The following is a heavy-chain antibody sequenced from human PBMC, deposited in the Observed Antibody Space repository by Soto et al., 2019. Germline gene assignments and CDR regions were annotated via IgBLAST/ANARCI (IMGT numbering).Heavy chain of an antibody. V-gene: IGHV3-30-3*01. J-gene: IGHJ6*02. Sequence: GGSLRLSCAASGFTFSSYAMHWVRQAPGKGLEWVAVISYDGSNKYYADSVKGRFTISRDNSKNTLDLQMNSLRAEDTAVYYCASLYCSGGSCYDYYYYYGMDVWGQGTTVTVSS. CDR2: ISYDGSNK. CDR1: GFTFSSYA. CDR3: ASLYCSGGSCYDYYYYYGMDV. D-gene: IGHD2-15*01.